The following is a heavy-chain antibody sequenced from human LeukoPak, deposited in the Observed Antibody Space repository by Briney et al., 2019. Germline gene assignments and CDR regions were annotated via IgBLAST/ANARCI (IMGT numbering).Heavy chain of an antibody. J-gene: IGHJ6*02. CDR3: ARDLYYYVMDL. Sequence: PSETLSLTCTVSGCTISSYYWSWIRQPPGKGLEWMGYIYYSGSTNYNPSLMSRGTITVDTSQNQFSLKQSSVTAADTAVYYCARDLYYYVMDLWRQGTTVTVS. CDR2: IYYSGST. V-gene: IGHV4-59*01. CDR1: GCTISSYY.